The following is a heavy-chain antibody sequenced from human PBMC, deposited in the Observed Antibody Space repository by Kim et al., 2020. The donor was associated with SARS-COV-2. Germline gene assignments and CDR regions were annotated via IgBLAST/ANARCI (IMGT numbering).Heavy chain of an antibody. Sequence: SETLSLTCTVSGGSISSGGYYWSWIRQHSGKGLEWIGYIYYSGSTYYNPSLKSRVTISVDTSKNQFSLELSSVTAADTAVYYCARSGSYGYLVGDYWGQGTLVTVSS. CDR2: IYYSGST. J-gene: IGHJ4*02. CDR3: ARSGSYGYLVGDY. CDR1: GGSISSGGYY. V-gene: IGHV4-31*03. D-gene: IGHD5-18*01.